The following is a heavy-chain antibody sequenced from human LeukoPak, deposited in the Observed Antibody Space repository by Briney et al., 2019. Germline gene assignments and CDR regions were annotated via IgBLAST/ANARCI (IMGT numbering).Heavy chain of an antibody. CDR2: INHSGST. CDR1: GGSFSGYY. CDR3: ARGAGSWYFSYFDY. D-gene: IGHD6-13*01. J-gene: IGHJ4*02. Sequence: PSETLSLTCAVYGGSFSGYYWSWIRQPPGKGLEWIGEINHSGSTNYNPSLKSRVTISVDTSKNQFSLKLSSVTAADTAVYYCARGAGSWYFSYFDYWGQGTLATVSS. V-gene: IGHV4-34*01.